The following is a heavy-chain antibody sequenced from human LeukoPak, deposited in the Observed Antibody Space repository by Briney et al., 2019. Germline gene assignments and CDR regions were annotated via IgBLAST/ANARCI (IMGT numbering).Heavy chain of an antibody. CDR3: ARSFYDYSGPNWFDP. D-gene: IGHD3-16*01. Sequence: GGSLRLSCAASGFTFSDYPMNWVRQAPAKGREWVSSISGTSDYIYYADSVKGRFTISRDNAKNSLYLQMNSLRAEDTALYYCARSFYDYSGPNWFDPWGQGTLVTVSS. V-gene: IGHV3-21*01. J-gene: IGHJ5*02. CDR2: ISGTSDYI. CDR1: GFTFSDYP.